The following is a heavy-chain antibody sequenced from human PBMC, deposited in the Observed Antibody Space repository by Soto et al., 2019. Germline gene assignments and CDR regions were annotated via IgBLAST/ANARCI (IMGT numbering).Heavy chain of an antibody. Sequence: QVQLVQSGAEVKKPGASVKVSCKASGYTFSSYDINWVRLAPGQGLEWMGWMNPNSGNTGYAQKFQGRVTMTRNTSISTAYMELRSLRSEDTAVYYCARAYSSTWYEEGYWGQGTLVTVSS. D-gene: IGHD6-13*01. J-gene: IGHJ4*02. CDR3: ARAYSSTWYEEGY. CDR1: GYTFSSYD. CDR2: MNPNSGNT. V-gene: IGHV1-8*01.